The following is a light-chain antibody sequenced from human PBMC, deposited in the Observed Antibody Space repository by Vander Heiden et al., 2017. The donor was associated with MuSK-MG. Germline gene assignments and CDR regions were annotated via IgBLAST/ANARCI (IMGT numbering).Light chain of an antibody. J-gene: IGKJ3*01. CDR2: WAS. CDR1: QSVLYSSNNKNY. CDR3: QQYSSSHT. Sequence: DIVMTQSPDSLAVSLGERAPINCKSSQSVLYSSNNKNYLAWYQQRPGQPPTLLIYWASTRELGVPDRLSDSGSGTDFTLTSSSLQAEDVAVYYCQQYSSSHTFGPGTKVDIK. V-gene: IGKV4-1*01.